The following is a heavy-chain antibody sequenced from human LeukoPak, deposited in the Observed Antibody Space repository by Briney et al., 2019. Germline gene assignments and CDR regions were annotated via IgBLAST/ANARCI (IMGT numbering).Heavy chain of an antibody. V-gene: IGHV4-59*01. CDR2: IYYSGST. CDR1: GGSISSYY. CDR3: ARSGSVSYYYYYGMDV. D-gene: IGHD3-10*01. Sequence: PSETLSLTCTVSGGSISSYYRSWIRQPPGKGLEWIGYIYYSGSTNYNPSLKSRVTISVDTSKNQFSLKLSSVTAADTAVYYCARSGSVSYYYYYGMDVWGQGTTVTVSS. J-gene: IGHJ6*02.